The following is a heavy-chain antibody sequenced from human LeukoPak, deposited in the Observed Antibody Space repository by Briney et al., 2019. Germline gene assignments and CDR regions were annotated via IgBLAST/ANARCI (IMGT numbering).Heavy chain of an antibody. J-gene: IGHJ4*01. CDR2: INPNSGGT. V-gene: IGHV1-2*02. CDR3: AREHSSSSGKVFDY. Sequence: ASVKVSCKASGYTFPGYYMHWVRQAPGQGLEWMGWINPNSGGTNYAQKFQGRVTMTGDTSISTAYMELSRLRSNDTAVYYCAREHSSSSGKVFDYWGQGTLVTVSS. CDR1: GYTFPGYY. D-gene: IGHD6-6*01.